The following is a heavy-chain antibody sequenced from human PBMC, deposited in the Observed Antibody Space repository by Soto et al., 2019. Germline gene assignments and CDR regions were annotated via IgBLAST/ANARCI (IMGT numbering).Heavy chain of an antibody. Sequence: GESLKISCRGSGYDFNTNWFGWVRQLPGRGLEWVGIMYPGDSDTRLHPSLQGHVTLSADVTVSTAFLQWRTLKTSDSGMYFCARLPRDCHKTSCYYADHWGQGTSVTVSS. CDR1: GYDFNTNW. J-gene: IGHJ4*02. CDR3: ARLPRDCHKTSCYYADH. V-gene: IGHV5-51*01. D-gene: IGHD3-22*01. CDR2: MYPGDSDT.